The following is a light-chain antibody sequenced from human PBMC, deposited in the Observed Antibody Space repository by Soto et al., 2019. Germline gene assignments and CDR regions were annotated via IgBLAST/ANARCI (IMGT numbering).Light chain of an antibody. CDR2: DAS. V-gene: IGKV3-11*01. J-gene: IGKJ5*01. CDR3: QQRSNWPSIT. CDR1: QSVSSY. Sequence: EIVLTQSPATLSLSPGERATLSCRASQSVSSYLAWYQQKPGQAPRLLISDASNRATGIPVRFSGSGSGTDFTLTIRSLQAEDSAVYYCQQRSNWPSITFGQGTRLEIK.